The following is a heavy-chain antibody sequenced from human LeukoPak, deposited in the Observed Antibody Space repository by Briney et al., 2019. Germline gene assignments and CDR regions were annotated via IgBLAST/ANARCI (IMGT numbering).Heavy chain of an antibody. CDR1: GGSISSGDYY. CDR3: AGTHNFYDSSGLDY. Sequence: PSQTLSLTCTVSGGSISSGDYYWSWIRQPPGKGLEWIGYIYYSGSTYYNPSLKSRVTISVDTSKNQFSLKLSSVTAADTAVYYCAGTHNFYDSSGLDYWGQGTLVTVSS. J-gene: IGHJ4*02. D-gene: IGHD3-22*01. V-gene: IGHV4-30-4*01. CDR2: IYYSGST.